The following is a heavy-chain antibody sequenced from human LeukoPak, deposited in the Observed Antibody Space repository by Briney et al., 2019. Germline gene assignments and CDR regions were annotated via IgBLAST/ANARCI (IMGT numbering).Heavy chain of an antibody. Sequence: ASVKVSCKASGGTFSSYAISWVRQAPGQGLEWMGRIIPILGIANYAQKFQGRVTITADKSTSTAYMELSSLRSEDTAVYYCARYYYGSGSYYNSSYYYGMDVWGQGTTVTVSS. CDR1: GGTFSSYA. V-gene: IGHV1-69*04. CDR2: IIPILGIA. D-gene: IGHD3-10*01. J-gene: IGHJ6*02. CDR3: ARYYYGSGSYYNSSYYYGMDV.